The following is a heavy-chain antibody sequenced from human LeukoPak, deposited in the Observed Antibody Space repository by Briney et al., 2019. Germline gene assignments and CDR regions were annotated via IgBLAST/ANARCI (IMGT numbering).Heavy chain of an antibody. CDR3: ARDRYFGGNSYGY. V-gene: IGHV1-2*02. Sequence: GASVNVSCKASVYTFTFYFIHWVRQAPGQRREWMGWINCNTGDTNYAQKFQGRVSMTRDTSTSTLYMDLTSLTSDDTAVYYCARDRYFGGNSYGYWGQGTLVTVSS. D-gene: IGHD4-23*01. CDR2: INCNTGDT. J-gene: IGHJ4*02. CDR1: VYTFTFYF.